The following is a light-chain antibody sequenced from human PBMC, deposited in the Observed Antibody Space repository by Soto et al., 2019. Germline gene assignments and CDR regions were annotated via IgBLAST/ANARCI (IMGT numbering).Light chain of an antibody. CDR2: WAS. CDR1: QSVLSTSNNKNF. Sequence: DIVMTQSPDSLAVSLGERATINCKSSQSVLSTSNNKNFLAWYQHNPGQPPKLLIYWASTRESGVPDRFSGSGSGTDFTLTINSLQAEDVAVYYCQQYYSTPHTFGRGTKLELK. CDR3: QQYYSTPHT. V-gene: IGKV4-1*01. J-gene: IGKJ2*01.